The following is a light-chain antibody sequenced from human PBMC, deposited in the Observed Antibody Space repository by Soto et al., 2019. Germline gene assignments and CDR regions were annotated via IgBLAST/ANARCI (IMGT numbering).Light chain of an antibody. J-gene: IGLJ1*01. Sequence: QSVLTQPASVSGSPGQSITISCTGGTSDVGGYKYVSWYQQHPGKAPKLVIYEVTNRPSGVSTRFSGSKSGNTASLTISGLQTDDEADYYCCSHAGSSTYLFGTGTKVTVL. V-gene: IGLV2-14*01. CDR1: TSDVGGYKY. CDR3: CSHAGSSTYL. CDR2: EVT.